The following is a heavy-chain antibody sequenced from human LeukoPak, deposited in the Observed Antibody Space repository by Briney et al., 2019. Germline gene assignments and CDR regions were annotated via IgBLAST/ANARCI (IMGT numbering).Heavy chain of an antibody. Sequence: SETLSLTCAVSGGSISSSNWWSWVRQPPGKGLEWIGEIYHSGSTNYNPSLKSRVTISVDKSQNQFSLKLSSVTAADTAVYYCARVFGCSSTTCYYLDYWGQGTLVTVSS. CDR3: ARVFGCSSTTCYYLDY. J-gene: IGHJ4*02. V-gene: IGHV4-4*02. CDR1: GGSISSSNW. CDR2: IYHSGST. D-gene: IGHD2-2*01.